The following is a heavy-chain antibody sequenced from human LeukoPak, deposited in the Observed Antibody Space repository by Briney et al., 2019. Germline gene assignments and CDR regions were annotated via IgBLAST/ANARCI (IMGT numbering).Heavy chain of an antibody. V-gene: IGHV4-31*03. Sequence: SETLSLTCTVSGGSISSGGYYWSWIRQHPGKGLEWIGYIYYSGSTYYNPSLKSRVTISVDTSKNQFSLKLSSVTAADTAVYYCARDGQYYDGSGLAYWGQGTLVTVSS. D-gene: IGHD3-22*01. J-gene: IGHJ4*02. CDR2: IYYSGST. CDR1: GGSISSGGYY. CDR3: ARDGQYYDGSGLAY.